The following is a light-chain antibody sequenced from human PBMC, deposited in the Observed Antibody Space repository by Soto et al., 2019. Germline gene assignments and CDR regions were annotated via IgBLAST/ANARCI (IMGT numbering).Light chain of an antibody. Sequence: EIVLTQSPGTLSLSPGERATLSCWTSQSVSTTYLAWYQQKRGQAPRLLIYDASSRATGIPVRFSGSGSGTDFILTISRLEPEDFAVYYCQQYYSSPYTFGQGTELEI. J-gene: IGKJ2*01. CDR1: QSVSTTY. V-gene: IGKV3-20*01. CDR2: DAS. CDR3: QQYYSSPYT.